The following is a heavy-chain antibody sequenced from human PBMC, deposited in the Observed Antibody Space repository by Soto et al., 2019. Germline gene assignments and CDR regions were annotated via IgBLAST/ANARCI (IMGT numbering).Heavy chain of an antibody. V-gene: IGHV5-51*01. CDR1: VYNFATYW. D-gene: IGHD3-22*01. CDR3: ARQIYDSDSGPNFQYYFDS. J-gene: IGHJ4*02. Sequence: PGESLKISCKGSVYNFATYWIAWVRQLPGKGPEWMGIIYPGDSQTYYSPSFRGHVAISAAKSITTVFLQWSSLRASDTAMYYCARQIYDSDSGPNFQYYFDSWGQGTLVTVSS. CDR2: IYPGDSQT.